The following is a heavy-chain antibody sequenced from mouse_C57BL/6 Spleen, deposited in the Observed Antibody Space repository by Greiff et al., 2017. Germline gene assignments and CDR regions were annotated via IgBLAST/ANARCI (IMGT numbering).Heavy chain of an antibody. Sequence: VQLQQPGAELVKPGASVKLSCKASGYTFTSYWMHWVKQRPGQGLEWIGMIHPNSGSTNYNEKFKSKATLTVDKSSSTAYMQLSSLTSEDSAVYYCARTPITTVVATYYYAMDYWGQGTSVTVSS. V-gene: IGHV1-64*01. CDR2: IHPNSGST. CDR3: ARTPITTVVATYYYAMDY. CDR1: GYTFTSYW. D-gene: IGHD1-1*01. J-gene: IGHJ4*01.